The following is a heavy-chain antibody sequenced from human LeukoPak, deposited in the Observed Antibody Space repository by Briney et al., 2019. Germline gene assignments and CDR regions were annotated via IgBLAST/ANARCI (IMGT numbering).Heavy chain of an antibody. D-gene: IGHD2-15*01. J-gene: IGHJ4*02. CDR3: ARVSGWPWDH. CDR2: ISLSSTTI. Sequence: HPGGSLRLSCAASGFTFSSYSMTWVRQAPGKGLEWVSYISLSSTTIYYADSVKGRFTISRDDAKNSLYLQMNSLRDEDMAVYYCARVSGWPWDHWGQGTLVTVSS. V-gene: IGHV3-48*02. CDR1: GFTFSSYS.